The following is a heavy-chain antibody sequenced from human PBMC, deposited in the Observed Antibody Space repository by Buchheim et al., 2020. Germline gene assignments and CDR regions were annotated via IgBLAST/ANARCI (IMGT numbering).Heavy chain of an antibody. CDR2: IWYDGTYQ. CDR1: GFIFSNYG. D-gene: IGHD3-22*01. V-gene: IGHV3-33*01. J-gene: IGHJ4*02. Sequence: QVQLVESGGGVVQPGRSLRLSCTASGFIFSNYGMHWVRQAPGKGLEWVAVIWYDGTYQYYADSVKGRFTISRDNPENTLYLQINSLRAEDTAVYYCARDVLESYYYDSSGYYSFDHWGQGTL. CDR3: ARDVLESYYYDSSGYYSFDH.